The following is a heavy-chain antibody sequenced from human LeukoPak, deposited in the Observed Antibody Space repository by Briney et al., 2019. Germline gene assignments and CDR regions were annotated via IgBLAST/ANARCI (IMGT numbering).Heavy chain of an antibody. CDR2: IYHSGST. J-gene: IGHJ5*02. CDR3: ARGLRRGSRVWFDP. D-gene: IGHD6-13*01. CDR1: GGSISSGGYS. Sequence: SETLSLTCAVSGGSISSGGYSWSWIRQPPGKGLEWIGYIYHSGSTYYNPSLKSRVTISVDRSKNQFSLKLSSVTAADTAVYYCARGLRRGSRVWFDPWGQGTLVTVSS. V-gene: IGHV4-30-2*01.